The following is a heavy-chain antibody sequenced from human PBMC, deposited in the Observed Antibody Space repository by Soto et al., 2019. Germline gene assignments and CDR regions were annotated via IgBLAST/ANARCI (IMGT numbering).Heavy chain of an antibody. J-gene: IGHJ4*02. CDR3: ARGSSGWLIDY. CDR1: GFTFSSYA. V-gene: IGHV3-30-3*01. Sequence: GGSLRLSCAASGFTFSSYAMHWVRQAPGKGLEWVAVISYDGSNKYYADSVKGRFTISRDNSKNTLYLQMNSLRAEDTAVYYCARGSSGWLIDYWGQGTLVTVSS. D-gene: IGHD6-19*01. CDR2: ISYDGSNK.